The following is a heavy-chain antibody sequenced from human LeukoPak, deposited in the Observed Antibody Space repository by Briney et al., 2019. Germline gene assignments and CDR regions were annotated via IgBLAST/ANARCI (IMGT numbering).Heavy chain of an antibody. CDR3: ARDAFDI. J-gene: IGHJ3*02. CDR2: ISSSRSYI. V-gene: IGHV3-21*01. Sequence: GGSLRLSCAASGFTFSRYPMHWVRQAPGKGLEWVSSISSSRSYIYYADSVKGRFTISRDNAKNSLYLQMNSLRAEDTAVYYCARDAFDIWGQGTMVTVS. CDR1: GFTFSRYP.